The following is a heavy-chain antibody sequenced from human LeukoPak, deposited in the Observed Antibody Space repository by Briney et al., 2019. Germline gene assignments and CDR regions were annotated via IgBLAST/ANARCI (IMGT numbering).Heavy chain of an antibody. D-gene: IGHD2-21*02. CDR3: ARDMGHIVVVTAPKGFDY. CDR1: GFTFSSYA. V-gene: IGHV3-30-3*01. CDR2: ISYDGSNK. Sequence: PGRSLRLSCAASGFTFSSYAMHWVRQAPGKGLEWVAVISYDGSNKYYADSVKGRFTISRDNSKNTLYLQMNSPRAEDTAVYYCARDMGHIVVVTAPKGFDYWGQGTLVTVSS. J-gene: IGHJ4*02.